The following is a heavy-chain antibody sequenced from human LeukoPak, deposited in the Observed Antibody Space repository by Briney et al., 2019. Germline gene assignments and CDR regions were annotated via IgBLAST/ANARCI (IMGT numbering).Heavy chain of an antibody. CDR3: ARVPGGMTTVPFDY. D-gene: IGHD4-11*01. V-gene: IGHV5-51*01. J-gene: IGHJ4*02. Sequence: GESLKISCKGSRYSFTNYWIGWVRQMPGKGLEWMGIIYPADSDTRYIPSIEGQVTISADKSINTAYLQWSSLKASDTAMYYCARVPGGMTTVPFDYWGQGTLVTVSS. CDR1: RYSFTNYW. CDR2: IYPADSDT.